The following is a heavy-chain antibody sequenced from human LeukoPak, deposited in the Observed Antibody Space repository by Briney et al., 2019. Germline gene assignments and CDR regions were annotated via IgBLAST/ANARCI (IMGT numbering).Heavy chain of an antibody. CDR3: ARYHYYDSSGYYEDDAFDI. CDR1: GYTFTSYG. V-gene: IGHV1-18*01. D-gene: IGHD3-22*01. Sequence: ASVKVSCKASGYTFTSYGIRWVRQAPGQGLEWMGWISAYNGNTNYAHKLQGRVTMTTDTSTSTAYMEMRSLRSDDTAVYYCARYHYYDSSGYYEDDAFDIWGQGTMVTVSS. CDR2: ISAYNGNT. J-gene: IGHJ3*02.